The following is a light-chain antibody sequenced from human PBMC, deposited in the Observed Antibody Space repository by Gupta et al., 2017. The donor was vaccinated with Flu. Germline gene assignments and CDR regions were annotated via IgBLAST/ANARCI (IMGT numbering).Light chain of an antibody. CDR1: QTIVTY. J-gene: IGKJ2*01. CDR3: QQSYDAPYT. CDR2: GAS. V-gene: IGKV1-39*01. Sequence: DIQMTQSPSSLAASVGDRVTMSCRASQTIVTYLHWYQQRPGKVPKLLISGASNLQVGVPSRFCGSGSGTDFTLTITGLQPEDFATYYCQQSYDAPYTFGQGTKLEMK.